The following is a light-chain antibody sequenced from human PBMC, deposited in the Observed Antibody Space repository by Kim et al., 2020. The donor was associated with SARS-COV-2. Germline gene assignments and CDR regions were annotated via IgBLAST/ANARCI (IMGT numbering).Light chain of an antibody. Sequence: QSALTQPASVSGSPGQSITISCTGTNSDVGTYNLVSWYQQHPGKAPKLIIYEVTNRPSGVSNRFSGSKSGSTASLTISGLQADDEADYYCCSYAGGPWVFGGGTKVTVL. V-gene: IGLV2-23*02. CDR2: EVT. CDR3: CSYAGGPWV. J-gene: IGLJ3*02. CDR1: NSDVGTYNL.